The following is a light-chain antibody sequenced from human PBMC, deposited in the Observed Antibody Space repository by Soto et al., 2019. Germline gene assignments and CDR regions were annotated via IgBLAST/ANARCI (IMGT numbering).Light chain of an antibody. V-gene: IGKV1-5*01. CDR2: DAS. J-gene: IGKJ1*01. Sequence: DIQMTQSPSTLSASVEDRVTITCRASQSISSWLAWYQQKPGKAPKLLIYDASSLESGVPSRFSGSGSGTEFTLTISSLEPDDFATYYCQQYKSFSTFGQGTKVDIK. CDR3: QQYKSFST. CDR1: QSISSW.